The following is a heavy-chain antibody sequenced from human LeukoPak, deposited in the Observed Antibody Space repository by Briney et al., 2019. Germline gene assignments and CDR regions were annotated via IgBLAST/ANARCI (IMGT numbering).Heavy chain of an antibody. Sequence: GGSLRLSCAASGFTFSDYYMSWIRQAPGKGLVWVSYISSSGSTIYYADSVKGRFTISRDNAKNSLYLQMNSLRAEDTAVYYCARAGSEEIAVESYYYYYMDVWGKGTTVTVSS. V-gene: IGHV3-11*01. D-gene: IGHD6-19*01. CDR1: GFTFSDYY. J-gene: IGHJ6*03. CDR2: ISSSGSTI. CDR3: ARAGSEEIAVESYYYYYMDV.